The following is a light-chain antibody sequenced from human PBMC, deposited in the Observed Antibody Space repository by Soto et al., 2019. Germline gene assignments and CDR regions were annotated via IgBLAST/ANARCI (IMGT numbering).Light chain of an antibody. CDR1: SSNLGAGYD. Sequence: QSVLTQPPSVSGAPGQRVTISCTGNSSNLGAGYDVHWYQQLPGAAPKLVIFGNRNRPSGVPERFSGSKSGTSASLAITGLQAEDEADYICGSFTTSRIWVFGGGTKLTVL. J-gene: IGLJ3*02. V-gene: IGLV1-40*01. CDR3: GSFTTSRIWV. CDR2: GNR.